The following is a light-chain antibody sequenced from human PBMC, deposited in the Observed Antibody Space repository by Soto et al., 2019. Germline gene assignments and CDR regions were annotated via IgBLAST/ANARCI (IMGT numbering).Light chain of an antibody. CDR3: QQYNNWPT. Sequence: EFVLTQSPLTLSLSPGESATLSCRASQSVSTSYLAWYQQNPGQAPRLLIYGASSRATGIPDRFSGSGSGTDFTLSITSMQSEDFAVYYCQQYNNWPTFGQGTNVDIK. CDR1: QSVSTSY. CDR2: GAS. V-gene: IGKV3-20*01. J-gene: IGKJ1*01.